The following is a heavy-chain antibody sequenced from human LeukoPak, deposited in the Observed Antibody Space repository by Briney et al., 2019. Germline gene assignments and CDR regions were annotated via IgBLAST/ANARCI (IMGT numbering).Heavy chain of an antibody. CDR3: AKEYDPYYYDSSGYYLD. Sequence: GGSLRLSCAASGFTFSSYGMSWVRQAPGKGLEWVSAISGSGGSTYYADSVKGRFTISRDNSKNTLYLQMNSLRAEDTAVYYCAKEYDPYYYDSSGYYLDWGQGTLVTVSS. V-gene: IGHV3-23*01. J-gene: IGHJ4*02. D-gene: IGHD3-22*01. CDR1: GFTFSSYG. CDR2: ISGSGGST.